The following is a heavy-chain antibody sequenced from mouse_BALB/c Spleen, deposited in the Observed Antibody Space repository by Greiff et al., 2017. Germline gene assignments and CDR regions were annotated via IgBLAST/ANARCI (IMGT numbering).Heavy chain of an antibody. J-gene: IGHJ3*01. CDR3: ARGPLYGSAFAY. V-gene: IGHV2-9*02. CDR1: GFSLTSYG. CDR2: IWAGGST. D-gene: IGHD1-1*01. Sequence: VQVVESGPGLVAPSQSLSITCAVSGFSLTSYGVHWVRQPPGKGLEWLGVIWAGGSTNYNSALMSRLSISKDNSKSQVFLKMNSLQTDDTAMYSCARGPLYGSAFAYWGQGTLVTVSA.